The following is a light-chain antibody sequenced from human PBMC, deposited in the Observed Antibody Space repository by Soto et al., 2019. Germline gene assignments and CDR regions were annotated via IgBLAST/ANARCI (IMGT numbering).Light chain of an antibody. J-gene: IGKJ5*01. CDR1: QDISVY. CDR3: QDFNTAPLT. V-gene: IGKV1-27*01. CDR2: SAS. Sequence: DIQMTQSPSSLSASVGDRVTITCRASQDISVYLAWYQQKPGKVPKLLIYSASTLQSCVPSRFSGSGSLTYFTLTISGRQPKDVPTYYCQDFNTAPLTFGQGTRLEIK.